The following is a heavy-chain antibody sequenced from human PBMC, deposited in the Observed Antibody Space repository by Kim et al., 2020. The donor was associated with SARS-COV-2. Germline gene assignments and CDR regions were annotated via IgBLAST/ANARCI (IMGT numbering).Heavy chain of an antibody. J-gene: IGHJ4*02. V-gene: IGHV3-9*01. CDR3: AKARGTVTTYYFDY. Sequence: ADTVNGRLTISRDNAKNSLYLQMNSLRAEDTALYYCAKARGTVTTYYFDYWGQGTLVTVSS. D-gene: IGHD4-17*01.